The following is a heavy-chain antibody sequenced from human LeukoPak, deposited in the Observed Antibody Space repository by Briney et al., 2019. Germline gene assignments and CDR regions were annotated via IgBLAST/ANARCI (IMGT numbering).Heavy chain of an antibody. Sequence: ASVKVSCKASGYTLTNYDINWVRQAAGQGPEWMGWMNPNSGDTDYVEKFRGRVTMTRDTSMNTAYMELSSLRSDDTAVYYCTRSGFGGGVHFDYWGQRTPVTVSS. D-gene: IGHD3-16*01. CDR3: TRSGFGGGVHFDY. CDR2: MNPNSGDT. J-gene: IGHJ4*02. CDR1: GYTLTNYD. V-gene: IGHV1-8*01.